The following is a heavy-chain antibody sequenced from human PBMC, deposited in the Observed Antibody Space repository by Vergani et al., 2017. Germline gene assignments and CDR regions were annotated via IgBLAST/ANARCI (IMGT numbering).Heavy chain of an antibody. CDR1: GGSISSYY. J-gene: IGHJ6*03. V-gene: IGHV4-59*12. CDR3: ARASTVWSGYQPNHYYYYMDV. Sequence: QVQLQESGPGLVKPSETLSLTCTVSGGSISSYYWSWIRQPPGKGLEWIGHIYYSGSTYYNPSLKSRVTISVDTSKNQFSLKLSSVTAADTAVYYCARASTVWSGYQPNHYYYYMDVWGKGTTVTVSS. CDR2: IYYSGST. D-gene: IGHD3-3*01.